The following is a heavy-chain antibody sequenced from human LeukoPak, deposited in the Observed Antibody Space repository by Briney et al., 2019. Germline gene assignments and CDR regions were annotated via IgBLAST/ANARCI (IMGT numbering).Heavy chain of an antibody. J-gene: IGHJ5*02. CDR1: GGSISSSSYY. V-gene: IGHV4-39*01. CDR2: IYYSGST. D-gene: IGHD2-15*01. CDR3: ARPTNGGYCSGGSCYGWFDP. Sequence: ASETLSLTCTVSGGSISSSSYYWGWIRQPPGKGLEWIRSIYYSGSTYYNPSLKSRVTISVDTSKNQFSLKLSSVTAADTAVYYCARPTNGGYCSGGSCYGWFDPWGQGTLVTVSS.